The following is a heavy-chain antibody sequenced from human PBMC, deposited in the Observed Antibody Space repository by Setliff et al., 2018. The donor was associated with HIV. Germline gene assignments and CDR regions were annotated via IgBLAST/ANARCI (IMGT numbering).Heavy chain of an antibody. CDR2: INPTAGST. V-gene: IGHV1-46*01. D-gene: IGHD3-9*01. J-gene: IGHJ4*02. CDR3: ASHAKTVDTGLFDY. Sequence: GASVKVSCKASGYTFTYLFIHWVRLAPGQGFEWLGVINPTAGSTTLEQKFQGRLTLTRDASTETVYMELTSLRSGDTAVYYCASHAKTVDTGLFDYWGQGTQVTVSS. CDR1: GYTFTYLF.